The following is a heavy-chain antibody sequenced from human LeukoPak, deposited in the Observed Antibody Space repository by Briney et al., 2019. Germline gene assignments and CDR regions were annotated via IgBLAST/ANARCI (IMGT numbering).Heavy chain of an antibody. J-gene: IGHJ4*02. Sequence: RASVKVSCKASGGTFGSYAISWVRQAPGQGLEWMGRIIPILGIANYAQKFQGRVTITADKSTSTAYMELSSLRSEDTAVYYCARTKYSGYDFGIDYWGQGTLVTVSS. CDR2: IIPILGIA. V-gene: IGHV1-69*04. D-gene: IGHD5-12*01. CDR1: GGTFGSYA. CDR3: ARTKYSGYDFGIDY.